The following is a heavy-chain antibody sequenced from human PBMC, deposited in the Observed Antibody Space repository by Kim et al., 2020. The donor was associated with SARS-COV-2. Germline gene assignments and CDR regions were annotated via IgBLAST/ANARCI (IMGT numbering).Heavy chain of an antibody. V-gene: IGHV1-46*01. CDR3: ARDLGVPSSGYFFDY. Sequence: ASVKVSCKASGYTFTSYYMHWVRQAPGQGLEWMGIINPSDGSTRYAQKFQGRVTMTRDTSTSTVYMEMSSLRSEDTAMYYCARDLGVPSSGYFFDYWGQGTQVTVSS. J-gene: IGHJ4*02. CDR2: INPSDGST. CDR1: GYTFTSYY. D-gene: IGHD3-22*01.